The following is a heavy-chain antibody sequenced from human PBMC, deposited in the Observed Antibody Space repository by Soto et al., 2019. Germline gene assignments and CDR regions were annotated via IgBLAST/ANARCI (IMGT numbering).Heavy chain of an antibody. Sequence: EVHLLQSGGGLVQPGGSLRLSCEASGFSFTFYAMSWVRQAPGKGLEWVSAISGNGATTFYADSMKGRFTISRDNSRDTLYLQMNSRRAEDTAVYFCAREQCSPLDRYCADGGVDWVDPWGRGTLVTVSS. D-gene: IGHD2-8*01. CDR1: GFSFTFYA. CDR2: ISGNGATT. V-gene: IGHV3-23*01. J-gene: IGHJ5*02. CDR3: AREQCSPLDRYCADGGVDWVDP.